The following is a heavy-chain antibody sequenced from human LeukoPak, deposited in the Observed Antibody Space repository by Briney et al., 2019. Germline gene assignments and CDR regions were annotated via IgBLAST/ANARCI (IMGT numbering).Heavy chain of an antibody. Sequence: PGGSQRLSCAASGFTFRSYSMNWVRQAPGKGLEWVSVISGSGGSTYYADSVKGRFTISRDNSKNTLYLQMNSLRSEDTAVYYCARALRFLEWFVDAFDIWGQGTMVTVSS. CDR1: GFTFRSYS. CDR3: ARALRFLEWFVDAFDI. D-gene: IGHD3-3*01. J-gene: IGHJ3*02. V-gene: IGHV3-23*01. CDR2: ISGSGGST.